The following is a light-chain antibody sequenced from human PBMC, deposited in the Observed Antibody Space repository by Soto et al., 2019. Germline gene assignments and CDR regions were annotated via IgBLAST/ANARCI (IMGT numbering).Light chain of an antibody. CDR3: QQGHNWPLT. V-gene: IGKV3-15*01. J-gene: IGKJ2*01. Sequence: EIVMTQSPATLSVSLGERATLSCRASQSISTELAWYQQKPGQPPRLLIYSASTRATGVPARFTGSGSGSELTLTIRGLQSEDFAVYYCQQGHNWPLTFGQGTRLEI. CDR2: SAS. CDR1: QSISTE.